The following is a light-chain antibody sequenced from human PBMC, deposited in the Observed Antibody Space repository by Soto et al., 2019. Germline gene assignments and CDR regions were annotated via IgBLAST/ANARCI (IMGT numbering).Light chain of an antibody. CDR1: QSISSW. CDR2: KAS. CDR3: QQYNSYRT. V-gene: IGKV1-5*03. J-gene: IGKJ1*01. Sequence: ESQKTPAPSAPFASVMDKRPLTFPASQSISSWLAWYQQKPGKAPKLLIYKASSLESGVPSRFSGSGSGTEFTLTISSLQPDDFATYYCQQYNSYRTFGQGTKVDIK.